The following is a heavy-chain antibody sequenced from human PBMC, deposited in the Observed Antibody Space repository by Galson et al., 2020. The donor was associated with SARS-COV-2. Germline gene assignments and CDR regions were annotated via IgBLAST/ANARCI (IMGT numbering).Heavy chain of an antibody. J-gene: IGHJ6*02. CDR3: ARQRVPASIWAYSYGLDV. D-gene: IGHD6-25*01. CDR1: GASITNSRYY. V-gene: IGHV4-39*01. Sequence: ASETLSLTCSASGASITNSRYYWAWIRQPPGLGLEWIGSVNDGGNTYYNPSLKSRVTISVDTSKNHFSLRLTSVTAADSALYYCARQRVPASIWAYSYGLDVWGQGTTVTVSS. CDR2: VNDGGNT.